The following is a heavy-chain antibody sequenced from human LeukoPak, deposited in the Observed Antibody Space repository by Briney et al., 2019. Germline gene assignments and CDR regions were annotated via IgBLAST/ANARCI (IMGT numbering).Heavy chain of an antibody. CDR1: GFTFSNYW. CDR2: ISYDGSNK. Sequence: PGGSLRLSCAASGFTFSNYWMSWVRQAPGKGLEWVAVISYDGSNKYYADSVKGRFTISRDNSKNTLYLQMNSLRAEDTAVYYCAKDGNDGSYYWANYYYMDVWGKGTTVTVSS. CDR3: AKDGNDGSYYWANYYYMDV. V-gene: IGHV3-30*18. D-gene: IGHD1-26*01. J-gene: IGHJ6*03.